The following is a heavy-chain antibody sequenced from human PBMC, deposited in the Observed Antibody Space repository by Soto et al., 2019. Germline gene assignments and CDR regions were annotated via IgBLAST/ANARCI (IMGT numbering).Heavy chain of an antibody. Sequence: QVQLVQSGAEVKKPGASVKVPCTASGYTFTSYDINWVRQATGQGLEWMGWMNTNSGNTGYAQKFQGRVTMTRNTAISTAYMELSSLRSEDTAVYYCSREVNFYGLDVWGQGTTVTVSS. J-gene: IGHJ6*02. CDR1: GYTFTSYD. V-gene: IGHV1-8*01. CDR2: MNTNSGNT. CDR3: SREVNFYGLDV.